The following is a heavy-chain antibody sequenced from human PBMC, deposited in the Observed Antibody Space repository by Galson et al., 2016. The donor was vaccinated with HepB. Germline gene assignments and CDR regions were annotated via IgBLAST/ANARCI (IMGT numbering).Heavy chain of an antibody. D-gene: IGHD2-21*02. J-gene: IGHJ4*01. Sequence: SLRLSCAASGFTFDDYVLHWVRQAPGKGLEWVSLISWDGGSTFYADSVKGRFAISRDNSKNSLFLQMDSLRTEDTAFYYCATISTGDYYFNYWGHGTLVIVSS. CDR2: ISWDGGST. V-gene: IGHV3-43*01. CDR3: ATISTGDYYFNY. CDR1: GFTFDDYV.